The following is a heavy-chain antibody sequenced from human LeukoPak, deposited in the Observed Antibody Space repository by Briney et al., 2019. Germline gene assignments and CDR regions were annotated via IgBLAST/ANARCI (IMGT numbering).Heavy chain of an antibody. V-gene: IGHV3-74*01. D-gene: IGHD3-10*01. CDR2: INSDGSST. CDR1: GFTFSSYW. Sequence: PGGSLRLSCAASGFTFSSYWMHWVRQAPGKGLVWVSRINSDGSSTSYADSVKGRFTISRDNSKNTLYLQMNSLRAEDTAVYYCARVYYGSGSLHYYYYYMGVWGKGATVTISS. J-gene: IGHJ6*03. CDR3: ARVYYGSGSLHYYYYYMGV.